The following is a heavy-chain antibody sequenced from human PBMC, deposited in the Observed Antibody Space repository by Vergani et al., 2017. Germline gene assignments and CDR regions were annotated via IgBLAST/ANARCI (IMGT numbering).Heavy chain of an antibody. Sequence: QVQLQESGPGLVKPSQTLSLTCTVSGGSISSGSYYWSWIRQHPGKGLEWIGYIYYSGSTYYNPSLKSRVTISVDTSKNQFSLKLSSVTAADTAVYYCARASIAARLRIWYFDYWGQGTLVTVSS. CDR1: GGSISSGSYY. CDR3: ARASIAARLRIWYFDY. CDR2: IYYSGST. V-gene: IGHV4-31*03. J-gene: IGHJ4*02. D-gene: IGHD6-6*01.